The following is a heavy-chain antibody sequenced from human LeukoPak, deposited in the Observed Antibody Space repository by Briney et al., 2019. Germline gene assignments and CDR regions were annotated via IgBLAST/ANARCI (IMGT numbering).Heavy chain of an antibody. V-gene: IGHV1-3*01. CDR2: INAGNGDT. D-gene: IGHD4-17*01. CDR1: GYTFTSYA. Sequence: ASVKVSCKASGYTFTSYAMHWVRQAPGQRLEWMEWINAGNGDTKYSQKFQGRVTITRDTSASTAYMELSSLRSEDTAVYYCARGYGDYVWYFDLWGRGTLVTVSS. J-gene: IGHJ2*01. CDR3: ARGYGDYVWYFDL.